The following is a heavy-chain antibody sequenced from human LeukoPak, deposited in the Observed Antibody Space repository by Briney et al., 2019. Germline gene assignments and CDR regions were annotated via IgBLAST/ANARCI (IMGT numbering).Heavy chain of an antibody. Sequence: PSETLSLTCTVSGGSINTYYWTWIRQTPGKGLEWIGHFYHSGSTNYNPSLKSRVAMSVEISMNQFSLKLSSVTAADTAVYYCARHYYDSSGYFYQDYWGQGTLVTVSS. J-gene: IGHJ4*02. CDR1: GGSINTYY. V-gene: IGHV4-59*08. CDR2: FYHSGST. D-gene: IGHD3-22*01. CDR3: ARHYYDSSGYFYQDY.